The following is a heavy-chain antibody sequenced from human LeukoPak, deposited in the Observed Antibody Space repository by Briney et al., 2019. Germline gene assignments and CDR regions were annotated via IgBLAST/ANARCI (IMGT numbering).Heavy chain of an antibody. CDR1: GFTFSSYS. CDR3: ARDGGGRSFDY. Sequence: GGSLRLSCAASGFTFSSYSMNWVRQPPGKGLEWVSSISSSSSYIYYADSVKGRFTISRDNAKNSLYLQMNSLRAEDTAVYYCARDGGGRSFDYWGQGTLVTVSS. V-gene: IGHV3-21*01. D-gene: IGHD3-3*01. CDR2: ISSSSSYI. J-gene: IGHJ4*02.